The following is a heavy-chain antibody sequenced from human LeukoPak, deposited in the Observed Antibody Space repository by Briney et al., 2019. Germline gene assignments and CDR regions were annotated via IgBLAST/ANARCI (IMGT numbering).Heavy chain of an antibody. Sequence: GGSLRLSCAASEFTFSSYWTSWVRQAPGKELEWVANIKGDGSEKHYVDSVKGRFTISRDNRKNLLHLQMNSLRPDDSAVYYCVKDLGSAITSALALDVWGQGTTVTVSS. CDR2: IKGDGSEK. V-gene: IGHV3-7*03. CDR3: VKDLGSAITSALALDV. J-gene: IGHJ6*02. D-gene: IGHD1-14*01. CDR1: EFTFSSYW.